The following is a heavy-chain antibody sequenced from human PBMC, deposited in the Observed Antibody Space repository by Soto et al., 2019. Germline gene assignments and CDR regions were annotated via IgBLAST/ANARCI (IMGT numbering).Heavy chain of an antibody. Sequence: PSETLSLTCTVSGGSISSGDYYWSWIRQPPGKGLEWIGYIYYSGSTNYNPSLKSRVTLSVDKSKNHFSLTLTSVTAADTAVYYCARLDTSWFLWGQGTLVTVSS. CDR2: IYYSGST. V-gene: IGHV4-30-4*01. CDR3: ARLDTSWFL. CDR1: GGSISSGDYY. D-gene: IGHD2-2*01. J-gene: IGHJ4*02.